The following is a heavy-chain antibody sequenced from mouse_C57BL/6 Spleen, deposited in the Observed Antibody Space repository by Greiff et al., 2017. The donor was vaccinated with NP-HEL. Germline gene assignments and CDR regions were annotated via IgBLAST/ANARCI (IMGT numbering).Heavy chain of an antibody. CDR3: TTRYYYGSNYAMDY. J-gene: IGHJ4*01. Sequence: EVQLQQSGAELVRPGASVKLSCTASGFNIKDYYMHWVKQRPEQGLEWIGRIDPEDGDTEYAPKFQGKATMTADTSSNTAYLQRSSLTSEDTAVYYCTTRYYYGSNYAMDYWGQGTSVTVSS. V-gene: IGHV14-1*01. CDR1: GFNIKDYY. D-gene: IGHD1-1*01. CDR2: IDPEDGDT.